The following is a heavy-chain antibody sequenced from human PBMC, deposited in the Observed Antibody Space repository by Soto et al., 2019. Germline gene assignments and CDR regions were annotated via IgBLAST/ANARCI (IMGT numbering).Heavy chain of an antibody. CDR2: IWFDGSNK. V-gene: IGHV3-33*01. J-gene: IGHJ6*02. CDR3: ARRWLEYGVYYYYGMDV. D-gene: IGHD3-3*01. CDR1: GFTFSSYG. Sequence: GGSLRLSCAASGFTFSSYGMHWVRQAPGKGLEWVAVIWFDGSNKYYADPVKGRFTISRDNSKNTLYLQMNSLRAEDTAVYYCARRWLEYGVYYYYGMDVWGQGTTVTVSS.